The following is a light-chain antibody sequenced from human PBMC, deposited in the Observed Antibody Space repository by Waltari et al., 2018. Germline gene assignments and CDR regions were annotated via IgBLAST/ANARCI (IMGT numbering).Light chain of an antibody. V-gene: IGLV2-11*01. CDR1: SSAVGGYNN. CDR2: DVN. Sequence: QSALTQPRPVSGSPGQSVTISCTGTSSAVGGYNNVSWYQQHPGKAPRLRIYDVNKRPSGVPDRFSGSKSGNTASLTISGLQAEDEADFYCCSYAGSYILVFGGGTKLTVL. CDR3: CSYAGSYILV. J-gene: IGLJ2*01.